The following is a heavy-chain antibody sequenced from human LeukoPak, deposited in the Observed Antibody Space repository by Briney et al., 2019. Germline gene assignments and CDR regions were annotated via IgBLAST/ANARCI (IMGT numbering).Heavy chain of an antibody. CDR3: ARDRGIIAAFDD. J-gene: IGHJ4*02. CDR1: GGSISSY. CDR2: IYTTGST. V-gene: IGHV4-4*07. Sequence: SETLSLTCSVSGGSISSYWSWIRQPAGKGLGWIGRIYTTGSTNYNPSLRSRVTMSIDTSKNQFSLKLSSVTAADTAVYYCARDRGIIAAFDDWGQGTLVTVSS. D-gene: IGHD6-13*01.